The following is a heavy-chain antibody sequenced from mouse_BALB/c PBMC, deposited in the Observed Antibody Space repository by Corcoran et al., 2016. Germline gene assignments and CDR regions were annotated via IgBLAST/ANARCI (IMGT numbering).Heavy chain of an antibody. Sequence: EVLLQQSGPELVKPGASVKIPCKASGYTFTDYNMDWVKQSHGKSLEWIGDINPNNGGTIYNQKFKGKATLTVDKSSSTAYMELRSLTSEDTAVYYCARKTGLTYDGYLYAMDYWGQGTSVTVSS. V-gene: IGHV1-18*01. CDR1: GYTFTDYN. CDR3: ARKTGLTYDGYLYAMDY. D-gene: IGHD2-3*01. CDR2: INPNNGGT. J-gene: IGHJ4*01.